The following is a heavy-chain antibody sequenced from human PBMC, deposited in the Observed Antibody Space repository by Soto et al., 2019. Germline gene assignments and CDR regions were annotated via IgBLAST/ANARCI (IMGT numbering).Heavy chain of an antibody. CDR3: ARRGYDSSLDY. CDR2: IYYSGST. D-gene: IGHD3-22*01. Sequence: PSETLSLTCTVSGGSISSYYWTWIRQPPGKGLEWIGYIYYSGSTNYNPSLKSRVTISVDTSKNQFSLKLSSVTAADTAVYYCARRGYDSSLDYWGQGTLVTVSS. CDR1: GGSISSYY. V-gene: IGHV4-59*08. J-gene: IGHJ4*02.